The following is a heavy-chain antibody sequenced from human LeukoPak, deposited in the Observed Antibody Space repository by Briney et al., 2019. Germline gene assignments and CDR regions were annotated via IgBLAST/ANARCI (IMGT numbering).Heavy chain of an antibody. CDR1: GGSFSGYY. J-gene: IGHJ4*02. CDR3: AKDRIAVAGTRLLSSEFDY. CDR2: INHSGST. D-gene: IGHD6-19*01. V-gene: IGHV4-34*01. Sequence: SETLSLTCAVYGGSFSGYYWSWIRQPPGKGLEWIGEINHSGSTNYNPSLKSRVTISVDTSKNQFSLKLSSGTAADTAVYYCAKDRIAVAGTRLLSSEFDYWGQGTLVTVSS.